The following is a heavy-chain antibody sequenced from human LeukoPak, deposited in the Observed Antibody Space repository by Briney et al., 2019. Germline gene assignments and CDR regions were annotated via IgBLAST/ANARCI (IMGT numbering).Heavy chain of an antibody. Sequence: PGGSLRLSCAASGFTFSTYWMSWDRQTPGEGLQWVANIKQDGTDQYYLGSVKGRFTISRANAKNSLSLQMNSLRDEDAAIYYCARGWRYSHGLWGQGTLVTVSS. D-gene: IGHD5-12*01. CDR1: GFTFSTYW. J-gene: IGHJ4*02. CDR3: ARGWRYSHGL. V-gene: IGHV3-7*05. CDR2: IKQDGTDQ.